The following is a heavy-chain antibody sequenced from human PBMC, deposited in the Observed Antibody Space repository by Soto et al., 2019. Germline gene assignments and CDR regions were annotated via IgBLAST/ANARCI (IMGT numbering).Heavy chain of an antibody. CDR1: GFTFGTYT. D-gene: IGHD2-21*02. CDR3: ARVMCGDCSAYYYYSMDV. Sequence: GGSLRLSCTASGFTFGTYTMSWVRQAPGKGLEWVSSIGTTSSYIYYADSVRGRFTISRDNTGDSLYLQMSSLRAEDTGVYYCARVMCGDCSAYYYYSMDVWGQGTTVTVSS. J-gene: IGHJ6*02. V-gene: IGHV3-21*01. CDR2: IGTTSSYI.